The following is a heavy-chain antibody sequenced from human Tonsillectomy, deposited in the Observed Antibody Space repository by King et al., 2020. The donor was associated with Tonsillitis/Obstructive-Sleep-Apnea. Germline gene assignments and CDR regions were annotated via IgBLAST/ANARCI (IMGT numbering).Heavy chain of an antibody. Sequence: VQLVESGGGLVQPGGSLRLSCAASVFTFSTYAMNWVRQAPGKGLEWVSAMYGSGGTTYYADSVKGRFTIAIDNSKKTGDLQMNNLRAEDTAIYYCAKRGYCTDGVCRNFDYWGQGTLVTVSS. J-gene: IGHJ4*02. CDR1: VFTFSTYA. CDR2: MYGSGGTT. CDR3: AKRGYCTDGVCRNFDY. D-gene: IGHD2-8*01. V-gene: IGHV3-23*04.